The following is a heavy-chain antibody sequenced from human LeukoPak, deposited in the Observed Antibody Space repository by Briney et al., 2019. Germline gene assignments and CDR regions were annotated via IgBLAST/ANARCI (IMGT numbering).Heavy chain of an antibody. CDR2: IIPIFGTA. Sequence: GASVKVSCKASGGTFSSYAISWVRQAPGQGLEWMGGIIPIFGTANYAQKFQGRVTITADESTSTAYMELSSLRSEDTAVYYCAREAGAAAGSDAFGIWGQGTMVPVSS. D-gene: IGHD6-13*01. V-gene: IGHV1-69*13. CDR1: GGTFSSYA. J-gene: IGHJ3*02. CDR3: AREAGAAAGSDAFGI.